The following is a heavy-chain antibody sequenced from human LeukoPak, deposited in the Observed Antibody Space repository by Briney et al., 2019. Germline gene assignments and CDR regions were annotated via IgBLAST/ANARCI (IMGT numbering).Heavy chain of an antibody. V-gene: IGHV4-39*01. CDR3: ARLRNYDRTYYYYYYMDV. CDR2: IYYSGST. Sequence: SETLSFTCTVSGGSTSSSSYYWGWIRQPPGKGLEWIGSIYYSGSTYYHPSLKSRVTISVDTSKNQFSLKLSSVTAADTAVYYCARLRNYDRTYYYYYYMDVWGKGTTVTVSS. CDR1: GGSTSSSSYY. D-gene: IGHD4-11*01. J-gene: IGHJ6*03.